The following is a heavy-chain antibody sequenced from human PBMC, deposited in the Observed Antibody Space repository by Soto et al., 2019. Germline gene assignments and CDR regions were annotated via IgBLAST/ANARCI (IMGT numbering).Heavy chain of an antibody. CDR2: IYHSGST. CDR1: GGSVSNGNYY. J-gene: IGHJ6*02. Sequence: QVQLQESGPGLVKPSETLSLTCTVSGGSVSNGNYYWNWIRQPPGKGLEWIGSIYHSGSTNYNPSLKGRVHLLVETAKNPFSLKLGSWTAADTAVYFWARVYYGMDVWGQGTTVTVSS. CDR3: ARVYYGMDV. V-gene: IGHV4-61*01.